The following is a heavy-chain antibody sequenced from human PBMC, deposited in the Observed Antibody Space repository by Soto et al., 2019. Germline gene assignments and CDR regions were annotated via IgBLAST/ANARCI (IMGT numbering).Heavy chain of an antibody. J-gene: IGHJ4*02. V-gene: IGHV4-59*01. CDR2: IYYTGST. Sequence: SGTLALTCTVYGGSISSYYWSWIRQRPGKGLEWIGYIYYTGSTNYNPSLKSRVTISVDTSKNQFSLKLSSMTAADTAVYYCARVDNSGSYYEYSGQGTLNNVSS. CDR3: ARVDNSGSYYEY. D-gene: IGHD3-22*01. CDR1: GGSISSYY.